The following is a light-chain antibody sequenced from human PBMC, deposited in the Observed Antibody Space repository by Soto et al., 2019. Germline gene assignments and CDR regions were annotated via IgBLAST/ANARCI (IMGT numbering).Light chain of an antibody. Sequence: EIVMTQSPATLSVSPGERATLFCRASQSVSSNFLAWYQQKPCQAPRLLIHGASTRATGIPARFSGSGSGTEFTLTISSLQSEDFAVYYCQHYCACPLTFGGGTKVEIK. V-gene: IGKV3-15*01. CDR1: QSVSSN. J-gene: IGKJ4*01. CDR2: GAS. CDR3: QHYCACPLT.